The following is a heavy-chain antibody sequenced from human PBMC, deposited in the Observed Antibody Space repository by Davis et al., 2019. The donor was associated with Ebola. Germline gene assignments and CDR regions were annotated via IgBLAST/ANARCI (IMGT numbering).Heavy chain of an antibody. CDR3: AKSGLSFGVVKYHYGMDV. D-gene: IGHD3-3*01. V-gene: IGHV3-33*06. CDR2: IWYDGSNK. Sequence: GESLKISCAASGFTFSSYGMHWVRQAPGQGLEWVAVIWYDGSNKYYADSVKGRFTISRDNSKKTLYLQMNSLRAEDTAVYYCAKSGLSFGVVKYHYGMDVWGKGTTVTVSS. J-gene: IGHJ6*04. CDR1: GFTFSSYG.